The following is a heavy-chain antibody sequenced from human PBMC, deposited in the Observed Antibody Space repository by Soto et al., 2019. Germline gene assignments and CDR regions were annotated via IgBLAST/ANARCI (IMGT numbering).Heavy chain of an antibody. D-gene: IGHD5-18*01. Sequence: SETLSLTYAVSGGSISSGGYSWSWIRQPPGKGLEWIGYIYHSGSTYYNPSLKSRVTISVDRSKNQFSLKLSSVTAADTAVYYCASYTAMVKGFDYWGQGTLVTVSS. CDR1: GGSISSGGYS. CDR3: ASYTAMVKGFDY. V-gene: IGHV4-30-2*02. CDR2: IYHSGST. J-gene: IGHJ4*02.